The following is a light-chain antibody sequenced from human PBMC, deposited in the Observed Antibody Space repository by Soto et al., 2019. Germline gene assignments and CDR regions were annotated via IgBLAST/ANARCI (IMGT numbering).Light chain of an antibody. CDR2: GAS. CDR1: QSVSSN. V-gene: IGKV3-15*01. Sequence: EIVMTQSPATLSVSPGERVTLSCRASQSVSSNLAWYQQKPGQAPRLLIYGASTRATGIPARFSGSGSGTEFTLTISSLQSEDFAVYYCQQYNNWPPQITFGQGTRLGI. CDR3: QQYNNWPPQIT. J-gene: IGKJ5*01.